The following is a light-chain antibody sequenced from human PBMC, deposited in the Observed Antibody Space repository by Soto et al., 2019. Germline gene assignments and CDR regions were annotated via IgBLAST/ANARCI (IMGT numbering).Light chain of an antibody. CDR1: QTISSW. CDR2: KAS. CDR3: QQYNSYSWT. V-gene: IGKV1-5*03. J-gene: IGKJ1*01. Sequence: DIHMTQSPSTLSLSLGDRVTITFRASQTISSWLAWYQQKPGKAPKLLIYKASSLESGVPSRFSGSGSGTEFTLTISSLQPDDFATYYCQQYNSYSWTFGQGTKVDIK.